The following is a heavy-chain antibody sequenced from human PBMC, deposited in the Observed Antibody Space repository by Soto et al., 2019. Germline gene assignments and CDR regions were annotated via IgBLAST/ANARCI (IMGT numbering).Heavy chain of an antibody. CDR3: ARDWKGAEGFDP. J-gene: IGHJ5*02. V-gene: IGHV1-18*01. D-gene: IGHD1-1*01. Sequence: QVQLVQSGAEVKKPGASVKVSCKASGYTFSTYGCSWVRQAPGQGLEWMGWIGADNGDTNYAQNFQGRVTMTTDTSTTTSYMELRSLTSDATAVYFCARDWKGAEGFDPWGQGTLVTVSS. CDR2: IGADNGDT. CDR1: GYTFSTYG.